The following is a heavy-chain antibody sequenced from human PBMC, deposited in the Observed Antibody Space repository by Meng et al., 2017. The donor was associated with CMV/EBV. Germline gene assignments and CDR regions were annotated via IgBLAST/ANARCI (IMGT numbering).Heavy chain of an antibody. CDR3: ASITRRYSSGWYVGSNGVQNDY. J-gene: IGHJ4*02. CDR2: INHSGST. D-gene: IGHD6-19*01. CDR1: GGSFSGYY. Sequence: SETLSLTCAVYGGSFSGYYWSWIRQLPGKGLEWIGEINHSGSTNYNPSLKSRVTISVDTSKNQFSLKLSSVTAADTAVYYCASITRRYSSGWYVGSNGVQNDYWGQGTLVTVSS. V-gene: IGHV4-34*01.